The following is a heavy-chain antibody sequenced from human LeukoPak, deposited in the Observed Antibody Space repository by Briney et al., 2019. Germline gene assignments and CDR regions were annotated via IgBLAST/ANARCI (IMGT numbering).Heavy chain of an antibody. CDR1: GGSIKNYC. CDR3: ARQSDPYYHYGLDL. CDR2: VYYTGTT. V-gene: IGHV4-59*01. J-gene: IGHJ6*02. Sequence: SETLSLTCTLSGGSIKNYCWSWIRQPLGKGLEWIGYVYYTGTTSYNPSLKSRVTISVETSKNQFSLTLNSVTAADTAVYHCARQSDPYYHYGLDLWGQGTTVIVSS.